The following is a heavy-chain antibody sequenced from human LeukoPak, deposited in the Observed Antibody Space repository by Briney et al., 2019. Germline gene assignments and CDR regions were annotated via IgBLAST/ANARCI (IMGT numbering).Heavy chain of an antibody. CDR3: ARHVAVTTFHGLRGYYYYYMDV. J-gene: IGHJ6*03. V-gene: IGHV4-59*08. CDR2: ISYSGST. D-gene: IGHD4-17*01. CDR1: DGSISTYY. Sequence: ASETLSLTCTVSDGSISTYYWSWIRQPPGKGLEWIGYISYSGSTNYNPSLKSRVTISVDTSKNQLSLKLNSVTAADTAVYYCARHVAVTTFHGLRGYYYYYMDVWGKGTTVTISS.